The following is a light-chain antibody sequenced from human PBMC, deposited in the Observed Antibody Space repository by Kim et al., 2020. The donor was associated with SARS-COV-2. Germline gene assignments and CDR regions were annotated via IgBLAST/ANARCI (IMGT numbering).Light chain of an antibody. J-gene: IGKJ2*01. CDR1: QSVSSN. CDR3: QQYNNWLAT. Sequence: EIVMTQSQATLSVSPGERATLSCRASQSVSSNLAWYQQKPGQAPRLLIYGASTRATGIPARFSGSGSGTEFTLTISSLQSEDFAVYYCQQYNNWLATFGQGTKLEI. CDR2: GAS. V-gene: IGKV3-15*01.